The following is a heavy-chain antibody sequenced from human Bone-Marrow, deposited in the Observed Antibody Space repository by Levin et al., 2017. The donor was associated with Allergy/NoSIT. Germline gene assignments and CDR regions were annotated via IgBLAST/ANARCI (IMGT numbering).Heavy chain of an antibody. J-gene: IGHJ3*02. CDR3: AKDPQRLVRRWYHFAFDI. D-gene: IGHD2-15*01. CDR2: ISYDGIDK. Sequence: HSGGSLRLSCAASGFTFSKHGMHWVRQAPAKGLEWAAVISYDGIDKYYIDSVKGRFTISRDNSDNTVYPEMTSLNPEDTAVYYCAKDPQRLVRRWYHFAFDIWGLGTMVTVSS. CDR1: GFTFSKHG. V-gene: IGHV3-30*18.